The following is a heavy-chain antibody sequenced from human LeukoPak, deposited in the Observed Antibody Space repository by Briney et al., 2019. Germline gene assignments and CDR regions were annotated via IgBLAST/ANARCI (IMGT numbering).Heavy chain of an antibody. D-gene: IGHD6-19*01. CDR1: GFTFSSFA. J-gene: IGHJ4*02. CDR2: IYSDGRRT. V-gene: IGHV3-64D*06. Sequence: GGPLRLSCAASGFTFSSFAMHWVRQAPGKGLEYLSAIYSDGRRTYYADSVKGRFTISRDNSKNTLYFEMRSLRVEDTAVYYCVKSPGSGWPVWGQGTLLTVSS. CDR3: VKSPGSGWPV.